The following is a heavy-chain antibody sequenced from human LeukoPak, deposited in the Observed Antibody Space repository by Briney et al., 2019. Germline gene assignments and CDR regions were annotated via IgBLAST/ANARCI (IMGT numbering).Heavy chain of an antibody. D-gene: IGHD5-12*01. V-gene: IGHV3-30*02. J-gene: IGHJ4*02. CDR1: TFTFSTYG. CDR3: VYSGYDWTYYFDW. Sequence: QPGGSLRLSCAASTFTFSTYGMHWVRQAPGKGLEWVAFIWYDGSNKYYTDSVKGRFTIPRDNSKNTLYLQMSSLRAEDTAIYYCVYSGYDWTYYFDWWGQGTLVTVSS. CDR2: IWYDGSNK.